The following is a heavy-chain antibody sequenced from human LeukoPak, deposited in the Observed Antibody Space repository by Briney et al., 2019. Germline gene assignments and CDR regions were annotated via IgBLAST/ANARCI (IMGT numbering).Heavy chain of an antibody. D-gene: IGHD2-15*01. CDR3: ARVYVVVAATRWFDP. Sequence: GAPVKVSCKASGGTFSSYAISWVRQAPGQGLEWMGGIIPIFGTANYAQKFQGRVTITADESTSTAYMELSRLRSDDTAVYYCARVYVVVAATRWFDPWGQGTLVTVSS. J-gene: IGHJ5*02. CDR2: IIPIFGTA. V-gene: IGHV1-69*13. CDR1: GGTFSSYA.